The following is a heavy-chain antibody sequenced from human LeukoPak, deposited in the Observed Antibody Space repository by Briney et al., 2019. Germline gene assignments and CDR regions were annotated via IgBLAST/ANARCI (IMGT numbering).Heavy chain of an antibody. CDR2: ISSSSSTI. CDR1: GFTFSSYS. V-gene: IGHV3-48*02. J-gene: IGHJ6*02. D-gene: IGHD6-6*01. Sequence: PGGSLRLSCAASGFTFSSYSMNWVRQAPGKGLEWVSYISSSSSTIYYADSVKGRFTISRDNAKNSLYLQMNSLRDEDTAVYYCARDDGGSSSSFFKDVDYYYGMDVWGQGTTVTVSS. CDR3: ARDDGGSSSSFFKDVDYYYGMDV.